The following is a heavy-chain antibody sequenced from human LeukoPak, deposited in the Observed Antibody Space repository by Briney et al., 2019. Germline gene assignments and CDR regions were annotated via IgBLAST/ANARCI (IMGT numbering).Heavy chain of an antibody. CDR1: GGSISSYY. Sequence: SETLSLTCTVSGGSISSYYWSWIRQPAGKGLEWIGRIYTSGSTNYNPSLKSRVTMSVDTSKNQFSLKLSSVTAADTAVYYCAGDWMVRGASYNWFDPWGQGTLVTVSS. D-gene: IGHD3-10*01. J-gene: IGHJ5*02. CDR3: AGDWMVRGASYNWFDP. V-gene: IGHV4-4*07. CDR2: IYTSGST.